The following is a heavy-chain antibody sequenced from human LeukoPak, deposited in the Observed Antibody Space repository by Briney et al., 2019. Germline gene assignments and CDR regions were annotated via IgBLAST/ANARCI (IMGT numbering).Heavy chain of an antibody. CDR3: ARAGIAAAGNRWFDP. Sequence: SETLSLTCTVSGGSISSYYWSWIRQPPGKGLEWIGYIYYSGSTNYNPSLKSRVTISVDTSKNQFSLKLSSVTAADTAVYYCARAGIAAAGNRWFDPWGQGTLVTVSS. D-gene: IGHD6-13*01. CDR2: IYYSGST. CDR1: GGSISSYY. V-gene: IGHV4-59*01. J-gene: IGHJ5*02.